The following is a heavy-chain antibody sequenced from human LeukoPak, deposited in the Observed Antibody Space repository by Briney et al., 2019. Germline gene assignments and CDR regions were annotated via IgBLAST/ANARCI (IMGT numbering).Heavy chain of an antibody. CDR1: GFTFSSYS. J-gene: IGHJ6*02. Sequence: GGSLRLSCAASGFTFSSYSMNWVRQAPGKGLEWVSSISSSSSYIYYADSVKGRFTISRDNSRNTLYLQMNSLRAEDTAVYYCASGSVRGVIIPYYGMDVWGQGTTVTVSS. D-gene: IGHD3-10*01. CDR3: ASGSVRGVIIPYYGMDV. CDR2: ISSSSSYI. V-gene: IGHV3-21*01.